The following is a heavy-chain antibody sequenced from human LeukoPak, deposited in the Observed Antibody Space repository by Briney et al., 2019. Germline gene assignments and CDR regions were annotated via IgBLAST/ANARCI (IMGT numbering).Heavy chain of an antibody. J-gene: IGHJ4*02. D-gene: IGHD1-26*01. Sequence: GGSLRLSCAASGFTFTSYAMHWVRQTPGKRLEYVSAISSNGGSAYYANSVKGRFTISRDNSKNTLYLQMNSLRAEDTAVYYCAKEDVGAVDYWGQGTLVTVSS. CDR3: AKEDVGAVDY. V-gene: IGHV3-64*01. CDR2: ISSNGGSA. CDR1: GFTFTSYA.